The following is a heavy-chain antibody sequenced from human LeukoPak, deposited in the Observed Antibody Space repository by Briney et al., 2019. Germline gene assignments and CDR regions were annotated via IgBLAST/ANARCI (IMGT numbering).Heavy chain of an antibody. CDR3: ASERAAAGSSLRNFDS. Sequence: GASVKVSFKASGYTLTGYYMHWVRQAPGQGLEWMGWIHPDSGGTHFAQKFQGRVTMTRDTSISTAYMELSRLRSDDTAVYYCASERAAAGSSLRNFDSWGQGTLVSVSS. CDR2: IHPDSGGT. J-gene: IGHJ4*02. D-gene: IGHD6-13*01. CDR1: GYTLTGYY. V-gene: IGHV1-2*02.